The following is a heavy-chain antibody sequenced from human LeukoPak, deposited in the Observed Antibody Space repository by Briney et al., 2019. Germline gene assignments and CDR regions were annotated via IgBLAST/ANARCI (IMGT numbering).Heavy chain of an antibody. J-gene: IGHJ4*02. CDR2: ISRSSSSK. CDR1: GFTFSTYS. D-gene: IGHD3-10*01. CDR3: VREDPSEYGSIDY. Sequence: GGSLRLSCTASGFTFSTYSMNWVRQAPGKGLEWVAYISRSSSSKHYADSVKGRFTISRDNAKNSLYLQMNSLRDEDTAVYYCVREDPSEYGSIDYWGQGTLVTVSS. V-gene: IGHV3-48*02.